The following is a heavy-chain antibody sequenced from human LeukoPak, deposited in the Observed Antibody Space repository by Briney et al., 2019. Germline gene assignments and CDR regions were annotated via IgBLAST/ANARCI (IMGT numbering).Heavy chain of an antibody. D-gene: IGHD6-19*01. Sequence: GGSLRLSCAVSGFSVSNNYMSWVRQAPGKGLEWVSAITSDGSTYYADSVKGRFTISRDNAKNSLYLQMNSLRAEDTAVYYCARDRGSSGWYEFDHWGQGTLVTVSS. J-gene: IGHJ4*02. V-gene: IGHV3-66*01. CDR3: ARDRGSSGWYEFDH. CDR1: GFSVSNNY. CDR2: ITSDGST.